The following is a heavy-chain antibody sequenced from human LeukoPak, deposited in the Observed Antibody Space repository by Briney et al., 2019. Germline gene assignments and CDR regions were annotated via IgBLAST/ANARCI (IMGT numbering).Heavy chain of an antibody. D-gene: IGHD2-15*01. CDR2: INWNGGST. Sequence: PGGSLRLSCAASGSTFDDYGMSWVRQAPGKGLEWVSGINWNGGSTGYADSVKGRFTISRDNAKNSLYLQMNSLRAEDTALYYCARDLRRVVVAATGVIYNWFDPWGQGTLVTVSS. V-gene: IGHV3-20*04. CDR1: GSTFDDYG. J-gene: IGHJ5*02. CDR3: ARDLRRVVVAATGVIYNWFDP.